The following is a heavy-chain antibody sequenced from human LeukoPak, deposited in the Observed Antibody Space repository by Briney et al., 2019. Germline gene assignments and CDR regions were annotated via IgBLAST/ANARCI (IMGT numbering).Heavy chain of an antibody. CDR1: GFTVSSNY. J-gene: IGHJ4*02. CDR3: ARDWGYYDSSGYYFFSRGDY. CDR2: IYSGGST. D-gene: IGHD3-22*01. Sequence: GGSLRLSCAASGFTVSSNYMSWVRQAPGKGLEWVSVIYSGGSTYYADSVKGRFTISRDNSKNTLYLQMNSLRAEDTAVYYCARDWGYYDSSGYYFFSRGDYWGQGTLVTVSS. V-gene: IGHV3-53*01.